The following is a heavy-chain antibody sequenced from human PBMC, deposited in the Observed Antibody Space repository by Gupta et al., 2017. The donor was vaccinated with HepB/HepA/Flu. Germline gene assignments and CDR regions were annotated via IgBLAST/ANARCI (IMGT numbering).Heavy chain of an antibody. J-gene: IGHJ4*02. Sequence: QVQLVQSGAEVTKPGASVKVSCKASGYSFIDYAIYWVRQAPGQGLEWMGWINPKSGGTNYAQKFQGRVTLTSDTSISTAYMELSRLTSDDTVVYYCARGPALWGQGTLVTVSS. V-gene: IGHV1-2*02. CDR1: GYSFIDYA. CDR3: ARGPAL. CDR2: INPKSGGT.